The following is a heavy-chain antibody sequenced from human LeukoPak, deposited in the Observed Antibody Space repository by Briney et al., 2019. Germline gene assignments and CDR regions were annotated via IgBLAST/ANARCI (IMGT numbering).Heavy chain of an antibody. CDR3: ARDGVVWYSSGWYYFDY. D-gene: IGHD6-19*01. CDR1: GGTFSSYA. Sequence: GASVKVSCKASGGTFSSYAISWVRQAPGQGLEWMGRIIPILGIANYAQKFQGRVTITADKSTSTAYMELSSLRSEDTAVYYCARDGVVWYSSGWYYFDYWGQGTLVTVSS. J-gene: IGHJ4*02. V-gene: IGHV1-69*04. CDR2: IIPILGIA.